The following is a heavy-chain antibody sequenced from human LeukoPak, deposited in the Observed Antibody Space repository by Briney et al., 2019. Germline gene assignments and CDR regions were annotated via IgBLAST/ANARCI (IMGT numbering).Heavy chain of an antibody. Sequence: PSETLSLTCTVSGGSISSSYSYWGWIRQPPGKGLEWIGNIYYSGSTYYNPSLKSRVTISVAKSKNHFSLKLNSVTAADTAVYYCAKPSNYYGSATDAFDFWGQGTMVTVSS. CDR2: IYYSGST. V-gene: IGHV4-39*07. J-gene: IGHJ3*01. CDR1: GGSISSSYSY. CDR3: AKPSNYYGSATDAFDF. D-gene: IGHD3-10*01.